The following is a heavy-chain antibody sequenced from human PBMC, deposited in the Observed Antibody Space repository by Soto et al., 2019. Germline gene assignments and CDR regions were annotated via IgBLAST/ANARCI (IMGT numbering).Heavy chain of an antibody. Sequence: GGSLRLSCAASGFTFSNDWMSWVRQAPGKGLEWVGRIKRKSDGGTTDYAEPVKGRITISRDYSKNTLYLQMNSLKTEYTAVYYCTEEGPADFRSWFDPWGQGTLVTVSS. CDR1: GFTFSNDW. D-gene: IGHD2-2*01. CDR2: IKRKSDGGTT. J-gene: IGHJ5*02. CDR3: TEEGPADFRSWFDP. V-gene: IGHV3-15*01.